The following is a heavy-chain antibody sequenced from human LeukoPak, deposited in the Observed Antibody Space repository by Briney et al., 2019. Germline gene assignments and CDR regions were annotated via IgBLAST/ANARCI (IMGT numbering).Heavy chain of an antibody. V-gene: IGHV3-23*01. D-gene: IGHD2-15*01. CDR2: IETGGAST. J-gene: IGHJ6*03. CDR3: AKDSNCSGGGCYPTYYYYYMDV. Sequence: GGSLRLSCAASGFTFSSYGMSWVRQAPGKGLEWVSAIETGGASTYYADSVKGRFTISRDNSKNTLYLQMNSLRAEDTAVYYCAKDSNCSGGGCYPTYYYYYMDVWGKGTTVTISS. CDR1: GFTFSSYG.